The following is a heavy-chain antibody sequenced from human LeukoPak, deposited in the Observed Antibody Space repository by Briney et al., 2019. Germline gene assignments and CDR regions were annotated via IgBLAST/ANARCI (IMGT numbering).Heavy chain of an antibody. CDR2: IKPNSGGT. D-gene: IGHD2-2*01. CDR3: ARDYCSSTSCYDY. J-gene: IGHJ4*02. Sequence: ASVKVSCKASGYTFTGYYMHWVRQAPGQGLEWMGWIKPNSGGTNYAQKFQGRVTMTRDTSISTAYMELSRLRSDDTAAYYCARDYCSSTSCYDYWGQGTLVTVSS. V-gene: IGHV1-2*02. CDR1: GYTFTGYY.